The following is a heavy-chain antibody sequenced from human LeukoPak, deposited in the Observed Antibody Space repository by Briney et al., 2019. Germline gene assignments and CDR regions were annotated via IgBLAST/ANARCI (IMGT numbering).Heavy chain of an antibody. D-gene: IGHD6-19*01. J-gene: IGHJ4*02. Sequence: TSETLSLTCAVSGYSISSGYYWGWIRQPPGKGLEWIGSIYHSGSTYYNPSLKSRVTISVDTSKNQFSLKLSSVTATDTAVYHCAIGPGYSSGWYLYWGQGTLVTVSS. CDR1: GYSISSGYY. CDR3: AIGPGYSSGWYLY. CDR2: IYHSGST. V-gene: IGHV4-38-2*01.